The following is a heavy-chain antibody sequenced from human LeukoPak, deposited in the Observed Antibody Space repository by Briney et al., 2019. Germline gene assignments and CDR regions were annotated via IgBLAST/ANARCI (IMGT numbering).Heavy chain of an antibody. J-gene: IGHJ4*02. Sequence: GESLRISCKGSEFSFTNYWISWVRQMPGKGLEWMGRIDPSDSYTQYSPSFQGHVTISADMSIGTVYLQWSSPKASDTAIYYCARIMTTVTKWGQGTLVTVSS. CDR2: IDPSDSYT. CDR1: EFSFTNYW. CDR3: ARIMTTVTK. D-gene: IGHD4-17*01. V-gene: IGHV5-10-1*01.